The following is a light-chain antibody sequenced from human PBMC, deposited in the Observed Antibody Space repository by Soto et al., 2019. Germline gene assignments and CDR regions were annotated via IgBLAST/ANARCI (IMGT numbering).Light chain of an antibody. Sequence: QSVLTQPRSVSGSPGQSVTISCTGTSSDVGGYNYVSWYQQHPGKAPKLMIYDVTTRPSGVPDRFSASKSGASASLAISGLQSEDEATYYCASWDNSLNGLYVFGAGTKVTVL. CDR1: SSDVGGYNY. V-gene: IGLV2-11*01. CDR3: ASWDNSLNGLYV. J-gene: IGLJ1*01. CDR2: DVT.